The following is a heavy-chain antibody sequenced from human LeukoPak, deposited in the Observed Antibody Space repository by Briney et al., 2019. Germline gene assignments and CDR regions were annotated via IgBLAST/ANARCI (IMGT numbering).Heavy chain of an antibody. J-gene: IGHJ3*02. V-gene: IGHV3-23*01. Sequence: PGGSLRLSCAASGFTFSSYAMSWVRQAPGKGLEWVSAISGSGGSTYYADSVKGRFTISRDNSKNTLYLQMNGLRAEDTAVYYCAKDRGSSHAFDIWGQGTMVTVSS. D-gene: IGHD6-13*01. CDR3: AKDRGSSHAFDI. CDR2: ISGSGGST. CDR1: GFTFSSYA.